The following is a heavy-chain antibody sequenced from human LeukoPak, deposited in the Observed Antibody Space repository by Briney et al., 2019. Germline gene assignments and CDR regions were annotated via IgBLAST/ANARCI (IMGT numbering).Heavy chain of an antibody. CDR3: ARDLGLRGGVVTSSYYYYYYGMDV. CDR1: GYTFTRFG. CDR2: ISAYNGNT. V-gene: IGHV1-18*01. D-gene: IGHD3-3*01. J-gene: IGHJ6*02. Sequence: ASVNVSCKASGYTFTRFGIRWVRPAPGQGLEWMGWISAYNGNTNYAQKLQGRVTMTTDTSTSTAYMELRSLRCDDTAVYYCARDLGLRGGVVTSSYYYYYYGMDVWGQGTTVTVSS.